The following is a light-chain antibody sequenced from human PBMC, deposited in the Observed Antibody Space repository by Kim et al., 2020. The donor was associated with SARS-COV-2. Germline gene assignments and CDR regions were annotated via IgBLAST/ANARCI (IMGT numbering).Light chain of an antibody. CDR3: VLYMGSGFWV. CDR2: STN. Sequence: GTVTLTCGLSSGSVSTSYYPSWYQQTPGQAPRTLIYSTNTRSSGVPDRFSGSILGNKAALTITGAQADDESDYYCVLYMGSGFWVFGGGTKLTVL. CDR1: SGSVSTSYY. J-gene: IGLJ3*02. V-gene: IGLV8-61*01.